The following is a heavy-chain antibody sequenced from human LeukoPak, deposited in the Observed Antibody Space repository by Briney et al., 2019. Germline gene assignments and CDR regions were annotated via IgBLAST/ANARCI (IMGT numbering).Heavy chain of an antibody. V-gene: IGHV3-66*01. CDR2: IYSGGST. CDR1: GFTVSSNF. J-gene: IGHJ4*02. D-gene: IGHD3-9*01. CDR3: ALGLVTDY. Sequence: DPGGSLRLSCAASGFTVSSNFMSWVRQAPGKGLEWVSVIYSGGSTYYADSVKGRFTISRDNSKNTLYLQMNSLRVEDTAVYYCALGLVTDYWGQGTLVTVSS.